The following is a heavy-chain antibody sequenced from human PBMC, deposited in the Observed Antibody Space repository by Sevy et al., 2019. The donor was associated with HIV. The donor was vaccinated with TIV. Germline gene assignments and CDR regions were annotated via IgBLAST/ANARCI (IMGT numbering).Heavy chain of an antibody. Sequence: GGSLRLSCAASGFSFSWYGMSWVRQTPEKGLEGGANIKQDGSEKNYVNSVKGPFTMTRGNAMTSWYLQMNSLRVEDTAVYYCANKGGSRPNDAFDTWGQGTVVTVSS. CDR3: ANKGGSRPNDAFDT. V-gene: IGHV3-7*01. CDR2: IKQDGSEK. CDR1: GFSFSWYG. D-gene: IGHD3-10*01. J-gene: IGHJ3*02.